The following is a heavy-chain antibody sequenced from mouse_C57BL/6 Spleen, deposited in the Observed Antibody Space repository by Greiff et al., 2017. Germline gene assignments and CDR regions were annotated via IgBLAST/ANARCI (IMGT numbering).Heavy chain of an antibody. Sequence: QVQLQQPGAELVKPGASVKVSCKASGYTFTSYWMHWVKQRPGQGLEWIGRIHPSDSDTNYNQKFKGKATLTVDKSSSTAYMQLSSLTSEDSAVYYCAIDRNYYGSSEGGFAYWGQGTLVTVSA. V-gene: IGHV1-74*01. CDR3: AIDRNYYGSSEGGFAY. CDR2: IHPSDSDT. J-gene: IGHJ3*01. CDR1: GYTFTSYW. D-gene: IGHD1-1*01.